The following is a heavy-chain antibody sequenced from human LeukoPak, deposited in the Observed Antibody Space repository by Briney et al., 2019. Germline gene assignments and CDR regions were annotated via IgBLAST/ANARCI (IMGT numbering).Heavy chain of an antibody. Sequence: SGGSLRLSCAASGFTFSSYGMHWVRQAPGKGLEWVAFIRYDGSNKYYADSVKGRFTNSRDNSKNTLYLQMNSLRAEDTAVYYCAKAMGVLAARHSVGPWGQGTLVTVSS. J-gene: IGHJ5*02. CDR1: GFTFSSYG. D-gene: IGHD6-6*01. CDR2: IRYDGSNK. V-gene: IGHV3-30*02. CDR3: AKAMGVLAARHSVGP.